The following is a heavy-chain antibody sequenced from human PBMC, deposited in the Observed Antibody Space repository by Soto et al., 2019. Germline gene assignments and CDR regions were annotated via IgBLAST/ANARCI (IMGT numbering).Heavy chain of an antibody. CDR1: GFTFSDYY. J-gene: IGHJ4*02. CDR3: ATVHLRGGYYDY. Sequence: QVQLVESGGGLVKPGGSLRLSCAASGFTFSDYYMSWIRQAPGKGLEWVSYISSSSSYTNYADSVKGRFTISRDNAKNSLYLQMNSLRAEDAAVYSSATVHLRGGYYDYWGQGTLVTVSS. V-gene: IGHV3-11*05. CDR2: ISSSSSYT. D-gene: IGHD3-22*01.